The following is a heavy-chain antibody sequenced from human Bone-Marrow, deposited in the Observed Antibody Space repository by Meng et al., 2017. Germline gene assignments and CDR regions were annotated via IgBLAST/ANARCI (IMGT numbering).Heavy chain of an antibody. CDR2: IIPIFGTA. V-gene: IGHV1-69*13. J-gene: IGHJ4*02. CDR3: AGGRELAEQYTYEDY. D-gene: IGHD1-26*01. Sequence: SVKVSCKASGGTFSSYAISWVRQAPGQGLEWMGGIIPIFGTANYAQKFQGSVTITADESTRTANMELSSLRPEDTAEYYGAGGRELAEQYTYEDYWGQGTRVTVSS. CDR1: GGTFSSYA.